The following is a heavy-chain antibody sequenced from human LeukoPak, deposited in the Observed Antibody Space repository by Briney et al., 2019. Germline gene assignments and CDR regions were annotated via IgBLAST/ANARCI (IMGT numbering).Heavy chain of an antibody. J-gene: IGHJ5*02. Sequence: SETLSLTCTVSGYSISSGYYWGWIRQPPGKGLEWIGSIYHSGSTYYNPSLKSRVTISVDTSKNQFSLKLSSVTAADTAVYYCARTGDIVRLFDPWGQGTLVTVSS. D-gene: IGHD2-15*01. CDR3: ARTGDIVRLFDP. V-gene: IGHV4-38-2*02. CDR1: GYSISSGYY. CDR2: IYHSGST.